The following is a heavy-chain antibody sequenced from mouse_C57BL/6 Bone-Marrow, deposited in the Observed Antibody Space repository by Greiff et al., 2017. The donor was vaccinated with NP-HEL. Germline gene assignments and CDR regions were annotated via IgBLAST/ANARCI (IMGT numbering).Heavy chain of an antibody. D-gene: IGHD1-1*01. CDR3: ARVPFYGSSYGY. CDR2: ISDGGSYT. J-gene: IGHJ2*01. CDR1: GFTFSSYA. V-gene: IGHV5-4*03. Sequence: EVKLQESGGGLVKPGGSLKLSCAASGFTFSSYAMSWVRQTPEKRLEWVATISDGGSYTYYPDNVKGRFTISRDNAKNNLYLQMSHLKSEDTAMYYCARVPFYGSSYGYWGQGTTLTVSS.